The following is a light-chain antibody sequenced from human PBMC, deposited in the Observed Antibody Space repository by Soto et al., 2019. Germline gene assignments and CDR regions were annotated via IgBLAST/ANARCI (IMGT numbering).Light chain of an antibody. CDR3: QQRRAWPIT. J-gene: IGKJ5*01. V-gene: IGKV3-11*01. CDR1: QSVSRY. CDR2: DAS. Sequence: EIVLTQSPATLSLSPGGRATLSCRVSQSVSRYLAWYQQKPGQAPSLLIYDASDRATGIPARFSGGGSGTDFTLTISSLEPEDYAVYYCQQRRAWPITFGQGTRLEIK.